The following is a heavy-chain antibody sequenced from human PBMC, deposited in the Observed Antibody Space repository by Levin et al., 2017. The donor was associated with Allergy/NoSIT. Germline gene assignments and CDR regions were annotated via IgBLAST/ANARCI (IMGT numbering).Heavy chain of an antibody. CDR2: ISTGST. CDR1: GFTFSDYY. D-gene: IGHD6-19*01. Sequence: GGSLRLSCAASGFTFSDYYMSWIRQAPGKGLEWISYISTGSTYYTDSVKGRFTIIRDNAKNSLYLQMNSLRAEDTAVYFCTRASTVAGPADYWGQGTLVTVSS. V-gene: IGHV3-11*05. J-gene: IGHJ4*02. CDR3: TRASTVAGPADY.